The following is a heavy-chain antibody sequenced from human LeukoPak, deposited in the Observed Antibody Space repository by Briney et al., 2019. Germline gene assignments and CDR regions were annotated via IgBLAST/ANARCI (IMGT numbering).Heavy chain of an antibody. CDR3: ARNGVRDCSSTSCYTWRGYFDL. CDR2: ISYDGSNK. V-gene: IGHV3-30*04. D-gene: IGHD2-2*02. Sequence: PGRSLRLSCAASGFTFSSSATHWGRQAPGKGLEWVAVISYDGSNKYYADSVKGRFTISIDNSKTTLDAQMNSLRAEDTAVYYCARNGVRDCSSTSCYTWRGYFDLWGRGTLVTVSS. J-gene: IGHJ2*01. CDR1: GFTFSSSA.